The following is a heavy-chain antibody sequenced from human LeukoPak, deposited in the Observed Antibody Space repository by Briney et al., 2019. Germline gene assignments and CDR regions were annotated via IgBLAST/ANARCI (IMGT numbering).Heavy chain of an antibody. V-gene: IGHV3-23*01. CDR2: ISGSGGST. CDR1: GFTFSSYS. D-gene: IGHD3-22*01. CDR3: AKFSQYYYDSSGYHFDY. J-gene: IGHJ4*02. Sequence: GGSLRLSCAASGFTFSSYSMNWVRQAPGKGLEWVSAISGSGGSTYYADSVKGRFTISRDNSKNTLYLQMNSLRAEDTAVYYCAKFSQYYYDSSGYHFDYWGQGTLVTVSS.